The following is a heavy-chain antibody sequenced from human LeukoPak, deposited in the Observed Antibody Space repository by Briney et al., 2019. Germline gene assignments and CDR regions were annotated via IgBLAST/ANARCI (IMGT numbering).Heavy chain of an antibody. Sequence: GGSLRLSCAASGFTFSSFGMHWVRQDPGKGLEWVAFISYGGSNDYYADSMKGRFTISRDNSKTTLYLQMNGLRAEDTAVYYCGSGNYLVYWGQGTLVTVSS. J-gene: IGHJ4*02. D-gene: IGHD1-26*01. CDR2: ISYGGSND. CDR1: GFTFSSFG. CDR3: GSGNYLVY. V-gene: IGHV3-30*03.